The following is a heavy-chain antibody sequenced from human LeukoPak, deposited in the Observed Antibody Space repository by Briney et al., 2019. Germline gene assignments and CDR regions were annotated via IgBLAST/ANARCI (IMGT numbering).Heavy chain of an antibody. Sequence: VASVKVSCKASGGTFSSYAISWVRQAPGQGLEWMGGIIPIFGTANYAQKFQGRVTITADESTSTAYMELSSLRSEDTAVYYCASTTGLRYYYYMDVWGKGTTVTISS. CDR3: ASTTGLRYYYYMDV. D-gene: IGHD5-18*01. CDR1: GGTFSSYA. CDR2: IIPIFGTA. J-gene: IGHJ6*03. V-gene: IGHV1-69*13.